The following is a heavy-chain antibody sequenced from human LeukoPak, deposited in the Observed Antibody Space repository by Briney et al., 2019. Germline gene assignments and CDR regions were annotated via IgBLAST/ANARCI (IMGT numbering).Heavy chain of an antibody. D-gene: IGHD3-10*01. CDR3: ARDQRVWFGELLLSYGMDV. J-gene: IGHJ6*02. V-gene: IGHV1-46*01. CDR1: GYTFTSYY. Sequence: ASVKVSCKASGYTFTSYYMHWVRQAPGQGLEWMGIIDPSGGSTSYAQKFQGRVTMTRDTSTSTVYMELSSLRSEDTAVYYCARDQRVWFGELLLSYGMDVWGQGTTVTVSS. CDR2: IDPSGGST.